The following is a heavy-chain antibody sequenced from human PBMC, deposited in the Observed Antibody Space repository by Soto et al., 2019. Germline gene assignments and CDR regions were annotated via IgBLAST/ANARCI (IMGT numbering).Heavy chain of an antibody. V-gene: IGHV6-1*01. CDR2: TYYRSNWRH. CDR3: ARGVAGSGFDL. CDR1: GDSVSSNTAA. D-gene: IGHD6-19*01. J-gene: IGHJ4*02. Sequence: RSQTLSLTCAISGDSVSSNTAAWNWIRSSPSRGLEWLGRTYYRSNWRHDYAVSVKSRITVNPDTSKNHFSLQLNPVTPDDTAVYYCARGVAGSGFDLWGQGTLVTVSS.